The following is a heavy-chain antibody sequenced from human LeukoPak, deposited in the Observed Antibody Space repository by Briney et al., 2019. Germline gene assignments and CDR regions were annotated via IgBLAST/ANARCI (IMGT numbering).Heavy chain of an antibody. V-gene: IGHV3-23*01. Sequence: PGGSLRLSCAASGFTFSSYAMSWVRQAPGKGLEWVSAIVGSGDSTFYADSVKGRFTISRDNSRNTLYLQMNSLRAEDTAVYSCAKDLIKILRYFDWLTPLDYWGQGTLVTVSS. CDR1: GFTFSSYA. CDR3: AKDLIKILRYFDWLTPLDY. CDR2: IVGSGDST. J-gene: IGHJ4*02. D-gene: IGHD3-9*01.